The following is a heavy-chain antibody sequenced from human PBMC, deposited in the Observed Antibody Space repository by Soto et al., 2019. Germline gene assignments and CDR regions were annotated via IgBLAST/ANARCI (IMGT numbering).Heavy chain of an antibody. CDR1: GFTFSSYA. D-gene: IGHD2-21*01. J-gene: IGHJ4*01. CDR2: ISGSGGST. CDR3: SFSSCSSDHPDYLAY. Sequence: GGSLRLSCAASGFTFSSYAMSWVRQAPGKGLEWVSAISGSGGSTYYADSVKGRFTISRDNSKNTLYLQMNSLRAEDTAVYYCSFSSCSSDHPDYLAYWGHGTLVIVSS. V-gene: IGHV3-23*01.